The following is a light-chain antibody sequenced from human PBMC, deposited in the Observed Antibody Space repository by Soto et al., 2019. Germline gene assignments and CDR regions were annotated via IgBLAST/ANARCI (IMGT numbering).Light chain of an antibody. Sequence: EIVLTQSPGTLSLSPGGRCTLSCMAIQSVSSSYLAWYQQKPGQAPRLLTYGASSRATGIPDRFSGSGSGTDFTLTISSLQPEDFAPYYCQQSYSNPITFGQGTRLEIK. CDR2: GAS. CDR3: QQSYSNPIT. J-gene: IGKJ5*01. CDR1: QSVSSSY. V-gene: IGKV3-20*01.